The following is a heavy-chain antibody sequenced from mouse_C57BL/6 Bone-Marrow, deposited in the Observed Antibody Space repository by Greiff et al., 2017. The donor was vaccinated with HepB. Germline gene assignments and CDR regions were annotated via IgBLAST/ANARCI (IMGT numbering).Heavy chain of an antibody. V-gene: IGHV14-2*01. J-gene: IGHJ4*01. CDR1: GFNTKDYY. D-gene: IGHD1-2*01. CDR3: AHITTEGYYAMDY. Sequence: EVQLQQSGAELVKPGASVKLSCTASGFNTKDYYMHWVKQRTEQGLEWIGRIDPEDGETKYAPKFQGKATITAATSSNTAYLQLSSLTSEDTAVYYCAHITTEGYYAMDYWCQGTSVTVSS. CDR2: IDPEDGET.